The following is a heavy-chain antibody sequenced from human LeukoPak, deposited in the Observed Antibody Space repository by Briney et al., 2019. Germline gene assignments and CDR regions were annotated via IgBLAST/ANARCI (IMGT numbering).Heavy chain of an antibody. D-gene: IGHD3-10*01. CDR2: ISYTGST. Sequence: SETLSLTCTVSSGSVSSGSYYWNWIRQPPGKGLEWIGYISYTGSTNYNPSLKSRVTVSVDTSKNQFSLKLSSVTAADTAVYYCARSVNGSGSNFDYWGQGTLVTVSS. J-gene: IGHJ4*02. V-gene: IGHV4-61*01. CDR1: SGSVSSGSYY. CDR3: ARSVNGSGSNFDY.